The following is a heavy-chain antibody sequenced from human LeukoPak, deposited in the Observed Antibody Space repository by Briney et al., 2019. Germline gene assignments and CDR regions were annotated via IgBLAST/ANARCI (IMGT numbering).Heavy chain of an antibody. CDR1: GFTFNSYG. J-gene: IGHJ5*02. CDR3: ARDHPSTAFDP. V-gene: IGHV3-33*01. Sequence: GGSLRLSCAASGFTFNSYGMRWVRQAPGKGLEWVGVIWYDGSNNYYADSVKGRFTISRDNSKNTPYLQMNSLRAEDTAVYYCARDHPSTAFDPWGQGTLVTVS. CDR2: IWYDGSNN.